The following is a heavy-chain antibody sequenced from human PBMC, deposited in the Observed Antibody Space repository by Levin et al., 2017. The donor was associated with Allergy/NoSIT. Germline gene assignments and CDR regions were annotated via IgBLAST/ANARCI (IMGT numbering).Heavy chain of an antibody. V-gene: IGHV3-15*01. D-gene: IGHD3-16*01. CDR1: GFRFSNVW. J-gene: IGHJ4*02. CDR3: TIDVGGGSGAIDY. CDR2: IKSKVDGETT. Sequence: GGSLRLSCGGTGFRFSNVWTTWVRQSPGEGLEWVGRIKSKVDGETTDYGAPVKGRFTISREDSENTVYLQMNNLKTEDTGLYYCTIDVGGGSGAIDYWGQGTLVIVSS.